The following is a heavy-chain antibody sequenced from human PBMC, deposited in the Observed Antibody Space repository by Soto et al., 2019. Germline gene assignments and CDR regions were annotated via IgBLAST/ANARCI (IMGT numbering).Heavy chain of an antibody. V-gene: IGHV4-31*03. CDR2: IYYSGST. J-gene: IGHJ2*01. D-gene: IGHD6-13*01. CDR3: ARGGVLDWYFDL. Sequence: QVQLQESGPGLVKPSQTLSLTCTVSGGSISSGGYYWSWIRQHPGKGLEWSGYIYYSGSTYYNPSLKSRVTISVDTSKNQFSLKLSSVTAADTAVYYCARGGVLDWYFDLWGRGTLVTVSS. CDR1: GGSISSGGYY.